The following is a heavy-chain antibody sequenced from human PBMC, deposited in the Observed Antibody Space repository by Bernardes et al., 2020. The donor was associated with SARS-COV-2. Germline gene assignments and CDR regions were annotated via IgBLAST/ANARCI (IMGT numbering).Heavy chain of an antibody. CDR2: ISGSGGST. D-gene: IGHD3-3*01. J-gene: IGHJ4*02. Sequence: GGSLRLSCAASGFTFSSYAMSWVRQAPGKGLEWVSAISGSGGSTYYADSVKGRFTISRDNSKNTLYLQMNSLRAEDTAVYYCAKDRGMGPYDFWSGFYFDYWGQGTLVTVSS. CDR1: GFTFSSYA. CDR3: AKDRGMGPYDFWSGFYFDY. V-gene: IGHV3-23*01.